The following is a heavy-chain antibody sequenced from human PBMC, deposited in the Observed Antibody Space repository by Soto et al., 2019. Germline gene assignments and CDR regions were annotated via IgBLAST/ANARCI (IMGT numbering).Heavy chain of an antibody. V-gene: IGHV3-30-3*01. CDR3: TRPLWRDDYNWGYFDL. D-gene: IGHD4-4*01. J-gene: IGHJ2*01. CDR2: ISYDGSNK. Sequence: QVQLVESGGGVVQPGRSLRLSCAASGFTFSSYAMHWVSQAPGKGLEWVAVISYDGSNKYYADSVKGRFTISRDNSKNTLYLPMNSLRAEDTAVYYCTRPLWRDDYNWGYFDLWGRGTLVTVSS. CDR1: GFTFSSYA.